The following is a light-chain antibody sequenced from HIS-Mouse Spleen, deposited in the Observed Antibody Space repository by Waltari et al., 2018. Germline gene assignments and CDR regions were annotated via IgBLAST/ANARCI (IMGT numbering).Light chain of an antibody. Sequence: QSALTQPASVSGSPGQSITISCTGTSSDVGSYNLVSWSQQHPGKAPKLMIYEGSKRPPGVSNRFSGSKSGNPASLTISGLQAEDEADYYCCSYAGSSTWVFGGGTKLTVL. CDR1: SSDVGSYNL. CDR3: CSYAGSSTWV. V-gene: IGLV2-23*01. CDR2: EGS. J-gene: IGLJ3*02.